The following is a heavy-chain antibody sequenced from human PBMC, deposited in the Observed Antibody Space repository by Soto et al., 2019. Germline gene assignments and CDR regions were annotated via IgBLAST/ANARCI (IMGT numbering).Heavy chain of an antibody. J-gene: IGHJ6*02. Sequence: GESLKISCKGSGYSFTSYWIGWVRQMPGKGLEWMWLIYPGDSDTRYSPSFQGQVTISAEKSISTAYLQCSSLKASDTAMYYCERLTTKVPEKFNYDMDVWVQGTTLTVSS. CDR3: ERLTTKVPEKFNYDMDV. D-gene: IGHD4-17*01. V-gene: IGHV5-51*01. CDR2: IYPGDSDT. CDR1: GYSFTSYW.